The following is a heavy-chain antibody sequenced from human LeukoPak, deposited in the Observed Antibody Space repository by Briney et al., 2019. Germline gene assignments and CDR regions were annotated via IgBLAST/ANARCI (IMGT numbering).Heavy chain of an antibody. CDR1: GYSISNPYF. D-gene: IGHD3-3*01. Sequence: PSETLSLTCTVSGYSISNPYFWGWIRPPPGKGRGGIGIIYNNGITYYNPSLKSRVTISIDTSKNQFSLQLKSVAAADTAVYYCARALSGYYDFWSGDAFDIWGQGTMVTVSS. J-gene: IGHJ3*02. CDR3: ARALSGYYDFWSGDAFDI. V-gene: IGHV4-38-2*02. CDR2: IYNNGIT.